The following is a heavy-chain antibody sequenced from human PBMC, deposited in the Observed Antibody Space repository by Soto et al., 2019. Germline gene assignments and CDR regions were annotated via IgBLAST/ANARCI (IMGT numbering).Heavy chain of an antibody. CDR3: ARGDGRITMIVVDLWYFDL. V-gene: IGHV3-30-3*01. J-gene: IGHJ2*01. Sequence: QVQLVESGGGVVQPGRSLRLSCAASGFTFSSYAMHWVRQAPGKGLEWVAVISYDGSNKYYADSVKGRFTISRDNSKNTLYLQMNSLRAEDTAVYYCARGDGRITMIVVDLWYFDLWGRGTLVTVSS. CDR2: ISYDGSNK. D-gene: IGHD3-22*01. CDR1: GFTFSSYA.